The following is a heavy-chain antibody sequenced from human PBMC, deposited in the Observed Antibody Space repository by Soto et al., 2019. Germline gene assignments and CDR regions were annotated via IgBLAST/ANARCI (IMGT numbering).Heavy chain of an antibody. CDR3: ARGIVVVPYYYYGMDV. CDR2: IIPIFGTA. CDR1: GGTFSSYA. D-gene: IGHD2-2*01. J-gene: IGHJ6*02. Sequence: SVKVSCKASGGTFSSYAISWVRQAPGQGLEWMGGIIPIFGTANYAQKFQGRVTITADESTSTAYMELSSLRSEDTAVYYCARGIVVVPYYYYGMDVWGQGTTVTVSS. V-gene: IGHV1-69*13.